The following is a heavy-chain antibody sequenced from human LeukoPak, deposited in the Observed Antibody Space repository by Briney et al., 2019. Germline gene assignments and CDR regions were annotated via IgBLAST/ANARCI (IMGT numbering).Heavy chain of an antibody. CDR3: ARGSTMVRGVEFDY. V-gene: IGHV3-48*01. Sequence: GGSLRLSCAASGFTFSSYSMNWVRQAPGKGLEWVSYIGSSSSTIYYADSVKGRFTISRDNAKNSLYLQMNSLRAEDTAVYYCARGSTMVRGVEFDYWGQGTLVTVSS. CDR1: GFTFSSYS. CDR2: IGSSSSTI. D-gene: IGHD3-10*01. J-gene: IGHJ4*02.